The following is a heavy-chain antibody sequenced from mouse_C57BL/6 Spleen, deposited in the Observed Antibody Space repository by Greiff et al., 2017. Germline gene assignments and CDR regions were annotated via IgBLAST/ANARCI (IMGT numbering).Heavy chain of an antibody. CDR2: ISYDGSN. D-gene: IGHD2-4*01. Sequence: EVKLQESGPGLVKPSQSLSLTCSVTGYSITSGYYWNWIRQFPGNKLEWMGYISYDGSNNYNPSLKNRISITRDTSKNQFFLKLNSVTTEDTATYYCASFYYDYDVGYFDVWGTGTTVTVSS. J-gene: IGHJ1*03. CDR3: ASFYYDYDVGYFDV. CDR1: GYSITSGYY. V-gene: IGHV3-6*01.